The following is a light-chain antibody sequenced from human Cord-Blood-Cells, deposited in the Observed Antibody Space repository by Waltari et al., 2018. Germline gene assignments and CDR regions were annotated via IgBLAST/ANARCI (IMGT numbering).Light chain of an antibody. Sequence: QSALTQPRSVSGSPGQSATISCTGTSSDVGGYNYVSWYQQPPGKAPKPMIYDVVNRPSGVPDRFSGSKSGNTASLTISGLQAEDEADYYCCSYAGSYRWVFGGGTKLTVL. CDR3: CSYAGSYRWV. J-gene: IGLJ3*02. V-gene: IGLV2-11*01. CDR2: DVV. CDR1: SSDVGGYNY.